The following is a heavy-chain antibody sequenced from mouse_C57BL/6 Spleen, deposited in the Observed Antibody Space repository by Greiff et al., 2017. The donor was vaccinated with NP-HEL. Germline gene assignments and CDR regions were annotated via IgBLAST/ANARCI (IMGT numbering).Heavy chain of an antibody. V-gene: IGHV1-81*01. D-gene: IGHD3-2*02. CDR2: IYPRSGNT. Sequence: VQGVESGAELARPGASVKLSCKASGYTFTSYGISWVKQRTGQGLEWIGEIYPRSGNTYYNEQFTGKATLTADKSSSTAYMELRSLTSEDSAVYFCARSTAQSSWFAYWGQGTLVTVSA. CDR1: GYTFTSYG. CDR3: ARSTAQSSWFAY. J-gene: IGHJ3*01.